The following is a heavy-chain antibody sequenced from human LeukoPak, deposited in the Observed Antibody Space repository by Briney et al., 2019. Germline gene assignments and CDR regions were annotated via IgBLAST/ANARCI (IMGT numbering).Heavy chain of an antibody. CDR1: GYTFTGYY. J-gene: IGHJ4*02. D-gene: IGHD2/OR15-2a*01. CDR3: APHNSAFSPYFDY. Sequence: ASVKVSCKASGYTFTGYYMHWVRQAPGQGLEWMGWINPNSGGTNYAQKFQGRVTMTRDMSISTAYMELTRLRSDDPAVYYCAPHNSAFSPYFDYWGQGTLVTVSS. V-gene: IGHV1-2*02. CDR2: INPNSGGT.